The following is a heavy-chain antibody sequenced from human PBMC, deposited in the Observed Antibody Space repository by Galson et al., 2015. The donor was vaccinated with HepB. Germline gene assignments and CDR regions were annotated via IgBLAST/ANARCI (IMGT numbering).Heavy chain of an antibody. J-gene: IGHJ4*02. CDR1: GFTFSDLY. V-gene: IGHV3-72*01. CDR3: ARAVTRYTFGYGYYSDY. Sequence: SLRLSCAASGFTFSDLYMDWVRQAPGKGLEWVGRSRNKANTYTPEYAASVKGRFTISRDESENALHLQMNSLKTEDTAVYYCARAVTRYTFGYGYYSDYWGQGTLVTVSS. CDR2: SRNKANTYTP. D-gene: IGHD5-18*01.